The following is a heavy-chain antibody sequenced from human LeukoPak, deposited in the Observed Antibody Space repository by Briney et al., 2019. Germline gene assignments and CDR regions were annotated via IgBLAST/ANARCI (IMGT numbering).Heavy chain of an antibody. CDR2: ISSSGITI. CDR1: GFTFIDYY. J-gene: IGHJ4*01. V-gene: IGHV3-11*04. D-gene: IGHD4/OR15-4a*01. CDR3: ARFYGGNYFDY. Sequence: PGGSLRLSLSASGFTFIDYYMSCIRQAPRKGLEWVSYISSSGITISYAASVKGRFTISRDNAKTSLYLQMNSLRAEATAVYYCARFYGGNYFDYWGHGTLVTVSS.